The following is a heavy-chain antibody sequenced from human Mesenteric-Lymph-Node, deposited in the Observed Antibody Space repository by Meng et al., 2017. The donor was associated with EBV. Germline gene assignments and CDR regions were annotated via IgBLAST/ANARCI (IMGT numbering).Heavy chain of an antibody. Sequence: QLGRFGGEVKNAEDSIHVSWQADVDICSYDGISRVRQATGQGLEWMGWIDTNTGSPTYAQGFTGRFVFSLDTSVSTAYLQITSLKADDSAVYYCARDWSSVIMNKGNYWGQGTLVTVSS. V-gene: IGHV7-4-1*02. CDR2: IDTNTGSP. CDR1: VDICSYDG. J-gene: IGHJ4*02. CDR3: ARDWSSVIMNKGNY. D-gene: IGHD3-16*01.